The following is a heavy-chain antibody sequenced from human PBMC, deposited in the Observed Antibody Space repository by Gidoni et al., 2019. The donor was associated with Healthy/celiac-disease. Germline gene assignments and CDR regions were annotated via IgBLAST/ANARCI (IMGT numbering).Heavy chain of an antibody. CDR2: ISGTGGGT. J-gene: IGHJ4*02. D-gene: IGHD6-19*01. V-gene: IGHV3-23*01. Sequence: EVQLLESGGGLVQPGGSLRLSCTASGFSFRSYAMTWVRQTPGKGLEWVAAISGTGGGTYYADSVKGRFTISRDNSKNTVYLQMNSLSAEDTAIFYCAKGLLGYCSGTSCYPLDFWGQGTLVTVSS. CDR3: AKGLLGYCSGTSCYPLDF. CDR1: GFSFRSYA.